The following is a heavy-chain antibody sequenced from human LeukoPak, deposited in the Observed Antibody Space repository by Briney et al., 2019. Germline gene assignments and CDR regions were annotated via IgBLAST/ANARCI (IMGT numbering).Heavy chain of an antibody. CDR2: IIPILGIA. D-gene: IGHD3-22*01. CDR1: GGTFSSYA. J-gene: IGHJ1*01. Sequence: GASVKVSCKASGGTFSSYAISWVRQAPGQGLEWMGRIIPILGIANYAQKFQGRVTITADKSTSTAYMELSSLRSEDTAVYYCARASLDYYDSSGYSGGSEYFQHWGQGTLVTVSS. CDR3: ARASLDYYDSSGYSGGSEYFQH. V-gene: IGHV1-69*04.